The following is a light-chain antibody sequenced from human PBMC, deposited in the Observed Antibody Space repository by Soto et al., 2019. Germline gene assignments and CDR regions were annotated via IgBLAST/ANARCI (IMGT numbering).Light chain of an antibody. CDR1: QSLLYSSDNKNY. Sequence: DIVTTQSPDSLAVSLGERATINCKSSQSLLYSSDNKNYLAWYQQRPGQPPKLLIYWASTRELGVPDRFSGSRSGTDFTLTISSLQAEDVAVYLCQQYYGTPFTFGQGTKLEIK. CDR3: QQYYGTPFT. CDR2: WAS. J-gene: IGKJ2*01. V-gene: IGKV4-1*01.